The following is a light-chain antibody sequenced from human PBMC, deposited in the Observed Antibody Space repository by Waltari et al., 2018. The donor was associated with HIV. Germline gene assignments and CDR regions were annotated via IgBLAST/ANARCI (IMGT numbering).Light chain of an antibody. CDR1: QGISSW. CDR2: PAS. V-gene: IGKV1D-12*01. J-gene: IGKJ3*01. Sequence: DIQMTQSPSSVSASVGDRVTITCRASQGISSWLAWYQQKQGKAPKLLIYPASRLHSGVPSRFRGRGSGTDFTLTISSLQPEDFATYSCQQANSFLFTFGPGTNVDIK. CDR3: QQANSFLFT.